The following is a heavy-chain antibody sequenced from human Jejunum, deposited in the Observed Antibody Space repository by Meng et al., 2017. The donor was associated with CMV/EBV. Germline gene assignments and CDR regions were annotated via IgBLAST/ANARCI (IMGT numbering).Heavy chain of an antibody. CDR2: IFHSGSP. CDR1: ASVISVNYY. D-gene: IGHD2-15*01. V-gene: IGHV4-61*07. Sequence: ASVISVNYYWSWIRQTPGKGLEWIGYIFHSGSPNYNPSLESRVTISVDTPKNQFSLKLSSVTAADTAVYYCARQGDNNYYYTMDVWGQGTTVTVSS. CDR3: ARQGDNNYYYTMDV. J-gene: IGHJ6*02.